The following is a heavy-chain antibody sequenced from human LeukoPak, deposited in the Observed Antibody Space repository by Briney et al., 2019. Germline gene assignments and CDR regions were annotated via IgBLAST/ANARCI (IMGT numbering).Heavy chain of an antibody. J-gene: IGHJ4*02. Sequence: GGSLRLSCAASGFTVHSNYMIWVRQPPGKGLEWVSSIFPSGGEIHYADSVRGRFTISRDNSKSTLSLQMNSLRAEDTAIYYCATYRQVLLPFESWGQGTLVTVSS. CDR1: GFTVHSNY. V-gene: IGHV3-53*01. CDR2: IFPSGGEI. D-gene: IGHD2-8*02. CDR3: ATYRQVLLPFES.